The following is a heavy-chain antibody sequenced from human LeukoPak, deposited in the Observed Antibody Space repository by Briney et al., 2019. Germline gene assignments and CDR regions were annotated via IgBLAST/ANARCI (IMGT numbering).Heavy chain of an antibody. J-gene: IGHJ4*02. Sequence: ASVKVSCKASGGTFSSYAISWVRLAPGQGLEWMGGIIPIFGTANYAQKFQGRVTITADESTSTAYMELSSLRSEDTAVYYCASYYYDSSGYEYYFDYWGQGTLVTVSS. CDR2: IIPIFGTA. V-gene: IGHV1-69*13. D-gene: IGHD3-22*01. CDR1: GGTFSSYA. CDR3: ASYYYDSSGYEYYFDY.